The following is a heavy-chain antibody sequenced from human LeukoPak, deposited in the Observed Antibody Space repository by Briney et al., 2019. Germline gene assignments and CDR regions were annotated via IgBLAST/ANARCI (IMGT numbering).Heavy chain of an antibody. Sequence: ASVKVSCKASGYTFTSYDINWVRQATGQGLEWMGWISAYNGNTNYAQKLQGRVTMTTDTSTSTAYMELRSLRSDDTAVYYCAREGPTTPDWFDPWGQGTLVTVSS. J-gene: IGHJ5*02. CDR2: ISAYNGNT. V-gene: IGHV1-18*01. CDR1: GYTFTSYD. D-gene: IGHD1-26*01. CDR3: AREGPTTPDWFDP.